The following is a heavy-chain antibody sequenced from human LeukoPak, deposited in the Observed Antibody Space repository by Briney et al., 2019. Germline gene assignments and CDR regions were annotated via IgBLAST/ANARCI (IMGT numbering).Heavy chain of an antibody. CDR2: ISYDGSNK. Sequence: GGSLRLSCAASGFTFSSYGMHWVRQAPGKGLEWVAVISYDGSNKYYADSVKGRFTISRDNSKNTLYLQMNSLRAEDTAVYYCAKLYYDSPGSPQKNDYWSQGTLVTVSS. V-gene: IGHV3-30*18. D-gene: IGHD3-22*01. CDR3: AKLYYDSPGSPQKNDY. CDR1: GFTFSSYG. J-gene: IGHJ4*02.